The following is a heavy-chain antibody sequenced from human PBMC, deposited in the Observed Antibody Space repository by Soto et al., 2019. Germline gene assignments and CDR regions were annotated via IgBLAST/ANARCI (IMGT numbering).Heavy chain of an antibody. CDR1: GFTFDDYT. D-gene: IGHD5-12*01. Sequence: PGGSLRLSCAASGFTFDDYTMHWVRQAPGKGLEWVSLISWDGGSTYYADSVKGRFTISRDNSKNSLYLQMNSLRTEDTALYYCATDIVATIKGAFDIWGQGTMVTVSS. J-gene: IGHJ3*02. V-gene: IGHV3-43*01. CDR2: ISWDGGST. CDR3: ATDIVATIKGAFDI.